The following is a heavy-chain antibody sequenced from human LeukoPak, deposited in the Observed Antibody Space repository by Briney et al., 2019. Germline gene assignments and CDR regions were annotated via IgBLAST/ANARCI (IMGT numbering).Heavy chain of an antibody. J-gene: IGHJ4*02. V-gene: IGHV3-33*01. CDR3: ARGGSTSCFDY. CDR2: IWYDGSNK. Sequence: GGSLRLSCAASGFTFSSYGMHWVRQAPGKGLEWVAVIWYDGSNKYYADSVKGRFTISRDNSKNTLYLQMNSLRAEDTAVYYCARGGSTSCFDYWGQGTLVTVSS. D-gene: IGHD2-2*01. CDR1: GFTFSSYG.